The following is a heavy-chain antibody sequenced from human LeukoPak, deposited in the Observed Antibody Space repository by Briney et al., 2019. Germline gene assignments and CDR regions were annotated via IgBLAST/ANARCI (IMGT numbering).Heavy chain of an antibody. CDR3: ADYGVAGVRSSSY. CDR2: INVSRGT. V-gene: IGHV3-23*01. D-gene: IGHD3-10*01. CDR1: GLAFRSYA. J-gene: IGHJ4*02. Sequence: GGSLRLSCVASGLAFRSYAMHWVRQAPGKGLVWVSTINVSRGTIYADSVEGRFTTSRDNSINTPYLQMTDLRADDAAEYYCADYGVAGVRSSSYSGQGTLVTVPS.